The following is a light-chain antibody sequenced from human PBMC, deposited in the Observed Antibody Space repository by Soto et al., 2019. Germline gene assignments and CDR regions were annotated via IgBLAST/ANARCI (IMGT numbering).Light chain of an antibody. Sequence: EIVMTQSPATLSVSPGERATLSCRASQSVSSNLAWYQQKPGQAPRLLIYGARTRATGVPDRFSASGSGTDFSLTISRLEPEDFAVYYCQRYGGFGQGTKVDIK. J-gene: IGKJ1*01. CDR3: QRYGG. CDR1: QSVSSN. CDR2: GAR. V-gene: IGKV3D-15*01.